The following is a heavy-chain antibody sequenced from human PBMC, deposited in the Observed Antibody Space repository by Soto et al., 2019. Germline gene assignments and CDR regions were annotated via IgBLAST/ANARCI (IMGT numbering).Heavy chain of an antibody. D-gene: IGHD6-19*01. CDR2: ISWNSGSI. V-gene: IGHV3-9*01. CDR3: AKDPGIAVAGIGGHGAFDI. CDR1: GFTFDDYA. Sequence: EVQLVESGGGLVQPGRSLRLSCAASGFTFDDYAMHWVRQAPGKGLEWVSGISWNSGSIGYADSVKGRFTISRDNAKNSLYLQMNSLRAEDTALYYCAKDPGIAVAGIGGHGAFDIWGQGTMVTVSS. J-gene: IGHJ3*02.